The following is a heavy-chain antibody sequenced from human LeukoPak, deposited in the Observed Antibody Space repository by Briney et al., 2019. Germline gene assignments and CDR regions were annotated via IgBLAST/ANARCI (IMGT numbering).Heavy chain of an antibody. CDR2: ISSSGSTI. J-gene: IGHJ6*03. V-gene: IGHV3-11*01. D-gene: IGHD2-2*02. Sequence: PGGSLRLSCAAFGFTFSDYYMSWIRQAPGKGLEWVSYISSSGSTIYYADSVKGRFTISRDNAKNSLYLQMNSLRAEDTAVYYCARDVRVVVPAAIDYMDVWGKGTTVTVSS. CDR3: ARDVRVVVPAAIDYMDV. CDR1: GFTFSDYY.